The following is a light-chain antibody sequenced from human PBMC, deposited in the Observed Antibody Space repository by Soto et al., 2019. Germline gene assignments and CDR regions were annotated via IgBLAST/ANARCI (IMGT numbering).Light chain of an antibody. CDR2: DVS. CDR1: STDVGDFNY. V-gene: IGLV2-14*03. Sequence: QSALTQPASVSGSPGRSVTISCTGTSTDVGDFNYVSWYQHLPGRAPKLIIYDVSNRPSGISYRFSASKSGRTASLTISGLQSDDEADYYCSSYSGRTTHVVFGGGTKLTVL. J-gene: IGLJ2*01. CDR3: SSYSGRTTHVV.